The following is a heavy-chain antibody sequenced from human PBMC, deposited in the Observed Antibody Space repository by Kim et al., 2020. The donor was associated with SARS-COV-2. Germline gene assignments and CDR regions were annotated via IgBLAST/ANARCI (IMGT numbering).Heavy chain of an antibody. D-gene: IGHD3-10*01. J-gene: IGHJ6*02. Sequence: GESLKISCKGSGYSFTSYWIGWVRQMPGKGLEWMGIIYPGDSDTRYSPSFQGQVTISADKSISTAYLQWSSLKASDTAMYYCARHYYGSGSYHWGMDVWGQGTTVTVSS. V-gene: IGHV5-51*01. CDR2: IYPGDSDT. CDR1: GYSFTSYW. CDR3: ARHYYGSGSYHWGMDV.